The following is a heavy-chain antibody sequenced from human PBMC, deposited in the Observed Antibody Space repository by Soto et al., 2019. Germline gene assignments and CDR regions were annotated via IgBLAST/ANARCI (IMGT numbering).Heavy chain of an antibody. D-gene: IGHD6-13*01. CDR1: GFTFSSYG. CDR2: ISYDGSNK. J-gene: IGHJ4*02. CDR3: AKDSPAAAGALDY. Sequence: GGSLRLSCAASGFTFSSYGMHWVRQAPGKGLEWVAVISYDGSNKYCADSVKGRFTISRDNSKNTLYLQMNSLRAEDTAVYYCAKDSPAAAGALDYWGQGTLVTVSS. V-gene: IGHV3-30*18.